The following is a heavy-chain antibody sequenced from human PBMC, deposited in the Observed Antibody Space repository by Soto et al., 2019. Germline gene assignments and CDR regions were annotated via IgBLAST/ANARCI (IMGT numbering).Heavy chain of an antibody. D-gene: IGHD3-16*02. CDR2: IIPILGIA. J-gene: IGHJ4*02. Sequence: SVKVSCKASGGTFSSYTISWVRQAPGQGLEWMGRIIPILGIANYAQKFQGRVTITADKSTSTAYMELSSLRSEDTAMYYCARLGVWGSYRPQYFDHWGQGTLVTVSS. V-gene: IGHV1-69*02. CDR1: GGTFSSYT. CDR3: ARLGVWGSYRPQYFDH.